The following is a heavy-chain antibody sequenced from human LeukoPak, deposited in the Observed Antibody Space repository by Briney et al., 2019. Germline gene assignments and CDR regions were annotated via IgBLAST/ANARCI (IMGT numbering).Heavy chain of an antibody. CDR2: IKLDGSEK. CDR3: ARGGWALC. Sequence: PGGSLSLSCAASGFTFSNYWMSWVRQAPGKGLEWVANIKLDGSEKNYVDSVKGRFTISRDNAKNSLYLQMNSLRAEDTAVYYCARGGWALCWGQGTLVTVSS. D-gene: IGHD1-26*01. CDR1: GFTFSNYW. J-gene: IGHJ4*02. V-gene: IGHV3-7*03.